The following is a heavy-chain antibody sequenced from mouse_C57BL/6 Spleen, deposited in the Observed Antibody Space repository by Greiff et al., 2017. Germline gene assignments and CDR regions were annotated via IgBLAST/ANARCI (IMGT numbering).Heavy chain of an antibody. V-gene: IGHV1-64*01. CDR1: GYTFTSYW. D-gene: IGHD1-1*01. CDR3: ARWGYDDGPY. CDR2: IHPNSGST. J-gene: IGHJ3*01. Sequence: QVQLQQPGAELVKPGASVKLSCKASGYTFTSYWMHWVKQRPGQGLEWIGMIHPNSGSTNYNEKFKSKATLTVDKSSSAAYMQLSSLASEDSAVYYCARWGYDDGPYWGQGTLVTVSA.